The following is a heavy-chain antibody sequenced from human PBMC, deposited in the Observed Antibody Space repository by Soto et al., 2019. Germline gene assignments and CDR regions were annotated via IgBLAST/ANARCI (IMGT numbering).Heavy chain of an antibody. CDR2: IHHSGTT. Sequence: SETLSLTCTVSGGSVSSGSYYFIWVRQPPWKGLEWIGYIHHSGTTNYNPSLKSRVTISVDTFKNQFSLKLTSVTAADTAMFYCARGGGYCSGTSCYTYFFDYWGQGALVTVSS. D-gene: IGHD2-2*01. V-gene: IGHV4-61*01. J-gene: IGHJ4*02. CDR3: ARGGGYCSGTSCYTYFFDY. CDR1: GGSVSSGSYY.